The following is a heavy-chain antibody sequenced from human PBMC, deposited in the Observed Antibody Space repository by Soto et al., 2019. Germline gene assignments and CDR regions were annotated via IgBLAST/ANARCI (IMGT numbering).Heavy chain of an antibody. Sequence: EVQLVESGGDLVQPGGSLRLSCEASGFTFSVYWMSWARRAPGKGLEWVANIKTDGSEEYYVDSVKGRFTISRDNAKNSLYLQMNSLRAEDTAVYYCARDSLGGLGPWGPGTRVTVSS. CDR3: ARDSLGGLGP. V-gene: IGHV3-7*05. CDR1: GFTFSVYW. CDR2: IKTDGSEE. J-gene: IGHJ5*02. D-gene: IGHD6-25*01.